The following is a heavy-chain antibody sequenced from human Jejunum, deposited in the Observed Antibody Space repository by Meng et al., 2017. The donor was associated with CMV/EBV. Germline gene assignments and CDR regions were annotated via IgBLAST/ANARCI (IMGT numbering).Heavy chain of an antibody. CDR1: ISSSRYY. V-gene: IGHV4-39*07. CDR3: ARGDDFWSGYSGHNFDY. Sequence: ISSSRYYWGWIRQPPGKGLEWIGSIYYSGSSYYNPSLKSRVTISLDTSKNQFSLRLSSVTAADTAVYYCARGDDFWSGYSGHNFDYWGQGTLVTVSS. D-gene: IGHD3-3*01. J-gene: IGHJ4*02. CDR2: IYYSGSS.